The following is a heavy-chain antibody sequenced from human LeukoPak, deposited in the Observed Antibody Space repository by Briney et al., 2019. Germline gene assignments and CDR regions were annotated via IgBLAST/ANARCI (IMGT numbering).Heavy chain of an antibody. Sequence: SETLSLTCTVSGGSISSYYWSWIRQPPGEGLEWIGYIYTSGSTNYNPSLKSRVTISVDTSKNQFSLKLSSVTAADTAVYYCARRGQQLVHGGYYYYYYMDVWGKGTTVTVSS. J-gene: IGHJ6*03. CDR1: GGSISSYY. V-gene: IGHV4-4*09. D-gene: IGHD6-13*01. CDR3: ARRGQQLVHGGYYYYYYMDV. CDR2: IYTSGST.